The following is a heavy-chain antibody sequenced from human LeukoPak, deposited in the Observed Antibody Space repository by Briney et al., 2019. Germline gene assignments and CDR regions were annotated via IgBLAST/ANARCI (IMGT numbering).Heavy chain of an antibody. CDR1: GFAFSDYG. CDR3: ARLSKHHPNWFDP. J-gene: IGHJ5*02. Sequence: PGGSLRLSCAASGFAFSDYGLHWVRQAPGKGLEWVALISTDGTNKNFADSVKGRFTISRDNSKNILYLQMNSLRAEDTAVYYCARLSKHHPNWFDPWGQGTLVTVSS. V-gene: IGHV3-30*03. CDR2: ISTDGTNK.